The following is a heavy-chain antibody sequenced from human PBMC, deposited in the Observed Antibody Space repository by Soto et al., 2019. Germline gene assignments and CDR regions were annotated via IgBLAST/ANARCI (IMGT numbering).Heavy chain of an antibody. CDR2: LSGSGSSE. CDR3: ARELRSVSGGHLYYGMAG. D-gene: IGHD2-15*01. Sequence: SLRCPWAASGWSCSDHHLAWVRQAPGKGLKILAHLSGSGSSEDYGDSVKGRFCFFRESSKNLLFLQMFFLRDEDTVVYYCARELRSVSGGHLYYGMAGLGQGSAVSVYS. V-gene: IGHV3-11*01. J-gene: IGHJ6*02. CDR1: GWSCSDHH.